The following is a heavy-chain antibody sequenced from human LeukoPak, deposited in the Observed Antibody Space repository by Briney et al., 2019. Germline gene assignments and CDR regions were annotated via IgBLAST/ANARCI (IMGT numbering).Heavy chain of an antibody. J-gene: IGHJ3*02. CDR2: ISSSSSAR. Sequence: GGSLRLSCAASGFTFSSHSMNWVRQAPGKGLEWISYISSSSSARYYADSVKGRFTISRDNAKNSLYLQMNSLRDEDTAVYYCARAATFAWGAFDIWGQGTMVTVSS. V-gene: IGHV3-48*02. D-gene: IGHD3-16*01. CDR1: GFTFSSHS. CDR3: ARAATFAWGAFDI.